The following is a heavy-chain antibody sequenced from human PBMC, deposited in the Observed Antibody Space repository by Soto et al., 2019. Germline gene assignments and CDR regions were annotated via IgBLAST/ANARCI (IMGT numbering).Heavy chain of an antibody. Sequence: SETLSLTCTVSGGSISSGVYYWSWLRQHPGEGLEWIGYIYYSGSTYYNPSLKSRVTISVETSKNQFSLKLSSVTAADTAVYYCARDGTGYCSGGSCAVDYWGQGTLVTVSS. V-gene: IGHV4-31*03. CDR1: GGSISSGVYY. D-gene: IGHD2-15*01. CDR2: IYYSGST. CDR3: ARDGTGYCSGGSCAVDY. J-gene: IGHJ4*02.